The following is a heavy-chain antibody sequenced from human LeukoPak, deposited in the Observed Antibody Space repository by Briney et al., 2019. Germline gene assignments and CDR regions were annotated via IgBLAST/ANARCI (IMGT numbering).Heavy chain of an antibody. V-gene: IGHV1-8*01. J-gene: IGHJ4*02. D-gene: IGHD7-27*01. CDR2: MSPNSGKI. Sequence: ASVKVSCKASEYTFTSYDINWVRQATGQGLEWMGWMSPNSGKIGYAQKFQDRVTMTRDTSISTAYMELSSLRFEDTAVYYCVRTPPNWGADYWGRGTLVTVSS. CDR1: EYTFTSYD. CDR3: VRTPPNWGADY.